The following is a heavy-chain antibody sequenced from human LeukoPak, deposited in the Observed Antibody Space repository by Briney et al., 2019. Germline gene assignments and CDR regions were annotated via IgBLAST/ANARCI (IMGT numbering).Heavy chain of an antibody. CDR1: GYTFSSYW. CDR3: TRLEDYDFWSGYSAYYFDY. CDR2: IRSKANSYAT. V-gene: IGHV3-73*01. D-gene: IGHD3-3*01. J-gene: IGHJ4*02. Sequence: GGSLRLSCAASGYTFSSYWMSWVRQAPGKGLEWVGRIRSKANSYATAYAASVKGRFTISRDDSKNTAYLQMNSLKTEDTAVYYCTRLEDYDFWSGYSAYYFDYWGQGTLVTVSS.